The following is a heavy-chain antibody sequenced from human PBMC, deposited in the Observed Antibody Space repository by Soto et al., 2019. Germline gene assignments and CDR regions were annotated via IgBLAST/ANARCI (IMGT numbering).Heavy chain of an antibody. V-gene: IGHV1-18*04. CDR2: ISAYNGNT. D-gene: IGHD3-22*01. J-gene: IGHJ3*02. CDR3: ARWGSYSDSSGFYRDALDI. Sequence: QLLQSGAEVKKPGASVKVSCKASGYTFSNFGIHWVRQAPGQGLEWMGWISAYNGNTKYIQRIQGRVTMTTDPSTSTAYMELRSLRSDDTAVYYCARWGSYSDSSGFYRDALDIWGQGTMVTVSS. CDR1: GYTFSNFG.